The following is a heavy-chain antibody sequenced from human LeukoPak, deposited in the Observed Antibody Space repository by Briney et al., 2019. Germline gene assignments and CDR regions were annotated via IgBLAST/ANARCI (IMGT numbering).Heavy chain of an antibody. CDR2: ISGSGSST. V-gene: IGHV3-23*01. J-gene: IGHJ4*02. CDR3: ATSRGYNYGLTFDY. D-gene: IGHD5-18*01. CDR1: GFTFSSYD. Sequence: GGSLRLSCAASGFTFSSYDMSWVRQAPGKGLEWVSTISGSGSSTFYADSVKGRFTISGDNSKNTLYLQMNSLRADDTAVYYCATSRGYNYGLTFDYWGQGTLVTVSS.